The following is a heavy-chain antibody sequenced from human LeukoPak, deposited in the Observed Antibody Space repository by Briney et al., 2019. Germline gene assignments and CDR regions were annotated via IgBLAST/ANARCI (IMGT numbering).Heavy chain of an antibody. CDR1: GFTFGDYA. Sequence: PGGSLRLSCTASGFTFGDYAMSWFRQAPGKGLEWVGFIRSKAYGGTTEYAASVKGRFTISRDDSKSIAYLQMNSLKTEDTAVYYCTREFWNLLWFGELQHWGQGTLVTVSS. J-gene: IGHJ1*01. V-gene: IGHV3-49*03. D-gene: IGHD3-10*01. CDR2: IRSKAYGGTT. CDR3: TREFWNLLWFGELQH.